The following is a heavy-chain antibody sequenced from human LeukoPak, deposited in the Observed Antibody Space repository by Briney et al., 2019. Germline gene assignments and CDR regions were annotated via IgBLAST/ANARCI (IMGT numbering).Heavy chain of an antibody. J-gene: IGHJ4*02. Sequence: SETLSLTCTVSGGSISSYYWSWIRQPPGKGLEWIGYIYYSGSTNYNPSLKSRVTISVDTSKNQFSLKLSSVTAADTAVYYCARTSIVPAAVDYWGQGTLVTVSS. CDR2: IYYSGST. CDR3: ARTSIVPAAVDY. V-gene: IGHV4-59*01. CDR1: GGSISSYY. D-gene: IGHD2-2*01.